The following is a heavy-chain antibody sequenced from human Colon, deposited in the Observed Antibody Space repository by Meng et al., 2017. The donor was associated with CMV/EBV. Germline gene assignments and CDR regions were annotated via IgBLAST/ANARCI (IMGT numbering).Heavy chain of an antibody. CDR3: ARGGNFYDSSGYPVGVLDH. CDR2: MYYIGSA. V-gene: IGHV4-39*07. Sequence: ETLSLTCAVSGVSISSSSYYWGWVRQTPGKGLEWIVSMYYIGSAYFNPSLKSRVTMSVDTSKNQFSLNLTSVTAADTALYYCARGGNFYDSSGYPVGVLDHWGLGTLVTVSS. CDR1: GVSISSSSYY. D-gene: IGHD3-22*01. J-gene: IGHJ4*02.